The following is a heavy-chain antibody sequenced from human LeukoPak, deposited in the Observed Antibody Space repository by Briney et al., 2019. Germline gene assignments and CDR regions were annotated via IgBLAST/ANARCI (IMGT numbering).Heavy chain of an antibody. CDR1: GGTFSSYA. J-gene: IGHJ5*02. D-gene: IGHD3-10*01. V-gene: IGHV1-69*13. CDR3: ARLIITMVRGVIIPNWFDP. Sequence: SVKVSCKASGGTFSSYAISWVRQAPGQGLEWMGGIIPIFGTANYAQKFQGRVTITADESTSTAYMELGSLRSEDTAVYYCARLIITMVRGVIIPNWFDPWGQGTLVTVSS. CDR2: IIPIFGTA.